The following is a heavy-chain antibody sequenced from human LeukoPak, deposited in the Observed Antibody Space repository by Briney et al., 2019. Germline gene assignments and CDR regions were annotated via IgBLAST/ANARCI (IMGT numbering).Heavy chain of an antibody. V-gene: IGHV3-48*01. D-gene: IGHD3-22*01. Sequence: PRGSLRLSCAASGFTFSSYSMNWVRQAPGKGLEWVSYISSSSSTIYYADSVKGRFTISRDNAKNSLYLQMNSLRAEDTAVYYCARAPDYYDSSGYYYVAAFDIWGQGTMVTVSS. J-gene: IGHJ3*02. CDR3: ARAPDYYDSSGYYYVAAFDI. CDR2: ISSSSSTI. CDR1: GFTFSSYS.